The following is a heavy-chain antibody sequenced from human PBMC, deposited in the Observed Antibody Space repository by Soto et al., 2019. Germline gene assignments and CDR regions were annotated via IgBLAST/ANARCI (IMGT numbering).Heavy chain of an antibody. Sequence: PGGSLRLSCLASGFTFSTRYMYWVRQAPGKGLQLVSGVDSSGVSTYYTDSVRGRFTISRDNSKNTLYLQLSSLTADDTAVYFCVKADVPGTYWSRSFHYWGQGTLVTVSS. V-gene: IGHV3-64D*06. D-gene: IGHD2-8*02. CDR1: GFTFSTRY. J-gene: IGHJ4*02. CDR2: VDSSGVST. CDR3: VKADVPGTYWSRSFHY.